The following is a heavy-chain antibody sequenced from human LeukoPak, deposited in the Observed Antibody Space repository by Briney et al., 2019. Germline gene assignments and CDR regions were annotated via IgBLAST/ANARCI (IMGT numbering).Heavy chain of an antibody. D-gene: IGHD2-21*02. CDR3: AAAYCGGDCYRSPAFDI. CDR1: GFTVSSDY. V-gene: IGHV3-53*01. J-gene: IGHJ3*02. Sequence: GGSLRLSCAASGFTVSSDYMSWVRQAPGKGLEWVSVIYSGGSTYYADSVKGRFTISRDNSKNTLYLQMNSLRSEDTAVYYCAAAYCGGDCYRSPAFDIWGQGTMVTVSS. CDR2: IYSGGST.